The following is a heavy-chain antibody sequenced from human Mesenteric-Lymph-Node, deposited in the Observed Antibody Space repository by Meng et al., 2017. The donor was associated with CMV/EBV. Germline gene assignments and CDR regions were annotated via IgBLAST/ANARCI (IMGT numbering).Heavy chain of an antibody. CDR1: GYTFPTYG. J-gene: IGHJ4*02. CDR3: ANIAAEAPGN. V-gene: IGHV1-18*01. Sequence: ASVKVSCKAFGYTFPTYGITWVRQAPGQGLEWMGWISAYNGNTNYAQKFQGRVTITADKSTSTAYMEVSSLRSEDTAVYYCANIAAEAPGNWGQGTLVTVSS. CDR2: ISAYNGNT. D-gene: IGHD6-13*01.